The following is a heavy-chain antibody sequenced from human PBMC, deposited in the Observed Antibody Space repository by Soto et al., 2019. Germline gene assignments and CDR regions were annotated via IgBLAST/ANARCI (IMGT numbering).Heavy chain of an antibody. D-gene: IGHD3-9*01. CDR3: ARVGYDIFSYYYYYMDV. CDR2: IYHSGST. J-gene: IGHJ6*03. V-gene: IGHV4-4*02. CDR1: SGYISSSNW. Sequence: SETLSLTCAVSSGYISSSNWWSWVSQPPGKGLEWIGEIYHSGSTNYNPSLKSRVTISVDKSKNQFSLKLSSVTAADTAVYYCARVGYDIFSYYYYYMDVWGKGTTVTVSS.